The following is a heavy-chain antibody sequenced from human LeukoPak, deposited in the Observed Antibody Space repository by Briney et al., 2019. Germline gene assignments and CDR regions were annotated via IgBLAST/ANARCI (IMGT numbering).Heavy chain of an antibody. V-gene: IGHV1-18*01. CDR1: GYTFNTYG. CDR3: ARKGCTGDCYRFDP. Sequence: GASVKVSCKASGYTFNTYGISWVRQAPGQRPEWMGWINTDNGNTKYAQKFQGRVTMTTDTSTSTAYMELSSLRSDDTAVYYCARKGCTGDCYRFDPWGQGTLVTDSS. J-gene: IGHJ5*02. D-gene: IGHD2-21*02. CDR2: INTDNGNT.